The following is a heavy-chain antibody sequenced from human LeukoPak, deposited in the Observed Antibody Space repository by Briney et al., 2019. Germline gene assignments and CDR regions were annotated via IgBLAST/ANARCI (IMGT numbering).Heavy chain of an antibody. J-gene: IGHJ6*02. Sequence: GGSLRLSCAASGFTFSGYAMSWVRQAPGKGLEWVSAISGGGGGSTFYADSVKGRFTISRDNSKNTLYLQMNSLRAEDTAVYYCTKGRYSDYDMDVWGQGTTVTVSS. V-gene: IGHV3-23*01. CDR2: ISGGGGGST. CDR3: TKGRYSDYDMDV. CDR1: GFTFSGYA. D-gene: IGHD1-1*01.